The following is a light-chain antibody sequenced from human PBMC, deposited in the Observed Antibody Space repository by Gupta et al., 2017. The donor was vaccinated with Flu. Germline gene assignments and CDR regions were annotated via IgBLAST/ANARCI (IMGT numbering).Light chain of an antibody. CDR1: QSLSSSY. CDR2: GGS. Sequence: ERAILSCRTRQSLSSSYVGWYQQKPGQATRLLIYGGSSRATGTPDMFSGSGAGTFFTLIISILEHEDFAVYYCQQYDSSPLTFGPGTKVDV. J-gene: IGKJ3*01. CDR3: QQYDSSPLT. V-gene: IGKV3-20*01.